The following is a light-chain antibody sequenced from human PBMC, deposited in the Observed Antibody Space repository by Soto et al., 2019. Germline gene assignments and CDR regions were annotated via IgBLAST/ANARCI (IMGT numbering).Light chain of an antibody. CDR2: KAS. CDR1: QTIDTW. V-gene: IGKV1-5*03. CDR3: KQYNSVPYT. Sequence: DIQMTQSPSTVSASVGDRVTITCRASQTIDTWLAWYQQKPGKAPKLLIYKASGLESGVPSRFSGSGSGTEFTLPISSLQPDDFATYYCKQYNSVPYTFGQGTKLEIK. J-gene: IGKJ2*01.